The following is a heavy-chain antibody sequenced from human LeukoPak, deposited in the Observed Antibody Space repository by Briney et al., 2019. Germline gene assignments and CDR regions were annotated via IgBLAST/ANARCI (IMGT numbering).Heavy chain of an antibody. Sequence: GRSLRLSCAASGFTFDDYGMHWIRQAPGKGLEWVSGISWNSGDIGYADSVKGRFTVSRDNSKNTLYLQMNSLRAEDTAVYYCAREEGYFDYWGQGTLVTVSS. CDR2: ISWNSGDI. V-gene: IGHV3-9*01. J-gene: IGHJ4*02. CDR3: AREEGYFDY. CDR1: GFTFDDYG.